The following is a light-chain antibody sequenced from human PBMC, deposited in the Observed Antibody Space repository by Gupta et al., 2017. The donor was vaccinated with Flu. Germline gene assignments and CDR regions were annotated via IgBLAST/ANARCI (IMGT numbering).Light chain of an antibody. CDR2: QVN. CDR1: SNDVGGYNY. J-gene: IGLJ3*02. Sequence: QSALTQPASVSGSPGQSITISCTGTSNDVGGYNYVSWYQQLPGKAPKLMIYQVNNRPSGVSNRFSGSKSGNTASLTISELQAEDEADYYCSSLATGSTWVFGGGTKLTVL. CDR3: SSLATGSTWV. V-gene: IGLV2-14*01.